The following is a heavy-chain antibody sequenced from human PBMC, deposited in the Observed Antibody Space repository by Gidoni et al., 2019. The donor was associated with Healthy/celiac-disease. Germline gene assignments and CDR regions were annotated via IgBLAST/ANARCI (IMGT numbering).Heavy chain of an antibody. V-gene: IGHV3-30*18. CDR2: ISYDGSNK. J-gene: IGHJ4*02. D-gene: IGHD2-21*01. CDR3: AKDICECNSLGY. Sequence: QVQLVESGGGVVQPGRSLRLSCAASGFTFSSYGMHWVRQAPGKGLEWVAVISYDGSNKYYADSVKGRFTISRDNSKNTLYLQMNSLRAEDTAVYYCAKDICECNSLGYWGQGTLVTVSS. CDR1: GFTFSSYG.